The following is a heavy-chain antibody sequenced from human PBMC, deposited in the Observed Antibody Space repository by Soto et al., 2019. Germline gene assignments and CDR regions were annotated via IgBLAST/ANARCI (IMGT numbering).Heavy chain of an antibody. V-gene: IGHV1-3*02. D-gene: IGHD4-17*01. CDR2: SNGGNGFT. Sequence: QVQLVQSGAEVRTPGASVKISCKASGYTFRSHGVQWVRQAPGQRLEWVGWSNGGNGFTKYSQEFQDRVTITRDTAASTIYMEFHSLTSDDTAVYYCARLSYSDALDVWGQGTTVTVSS. CDR1: GYTFRSHG. J-gene: IGHJ6*02. CDR3: ARLSYSDALDV.